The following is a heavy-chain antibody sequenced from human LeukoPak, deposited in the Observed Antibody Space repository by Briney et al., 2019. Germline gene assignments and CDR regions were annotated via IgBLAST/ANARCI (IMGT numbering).Heavy chain of an antibody. CDR2: LNPSGGST. CDR3: TIAAVFAMVVHYYYMDD. D-gene: IGHD3-3*01. Sequence: ASVKVSCKASGYTFTSYYIHWVRQAPGQGLEWMGILNPSGGSTSYAQKFQGRVTMTRDTSTSTVYMELSSLRSDDTAVYYCTIAAVFAMVVHYYYMDDWGKGTTVTVSS. CDR1: GYTFTSYY. J-gene: IGHJ6*03. V-gene: IGHV1-46*03.